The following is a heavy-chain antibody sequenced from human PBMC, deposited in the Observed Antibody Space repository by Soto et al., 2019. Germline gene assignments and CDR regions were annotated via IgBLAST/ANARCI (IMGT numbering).Heavy chain of an antibody. CDR2: ISGSGGST. V-gene: IGHV3-23*01. Sequence: VWSLRLSCTASGFTFSSYAMSWVRQSPGKVLEWVSAISGSGGSTYYADSVRGRFTISRDNSKNTLYLQMNSLRAEDTAVYYCAKDGYYYDTSGHYRGPYFEYWGQGTLVTVSS. CDR3: AKDGYYYDTSGHYRGPYFEY. CDR1: GFTFSSYA. J-gene: IGHJ4*02. D-gene: IGHD3-22*01.